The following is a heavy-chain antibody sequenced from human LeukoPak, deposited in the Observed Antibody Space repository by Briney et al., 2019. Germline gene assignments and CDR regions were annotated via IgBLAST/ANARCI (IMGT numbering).Heavy chain of an antibody. D-gene: IGHD5-18*01. CDR1: GFTFSDHY. V-gene: IGHV3-30*18. CDR3: AKEGGYSYGEGAFDI. J-gene: IGHJ3*02. Sequence: GGALRLSCVASGFTFSDHYMDWVRQAPGKGLEWVAVISYDGSNKYYADSVKGRFTISRDNSKNTLYLQMNSLRAEDTAVYYCAKEGGYSYGEGAFDIWGQGTMVTVSS. CDR2: ISYDGSNK.